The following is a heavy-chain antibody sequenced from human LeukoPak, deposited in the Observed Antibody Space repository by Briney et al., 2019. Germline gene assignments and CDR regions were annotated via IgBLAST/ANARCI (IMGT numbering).Heavy chain of an antibody. Sequence: GGCLRLSCAASGFTFSGYWMSWVRQAPGKGLEWVANIKQDGSEKYYVDSVKGRFTISRDNAKNSLSLQMNSLRVEDTAVYYCARRLLNYFDYWGQGTLVTVSS. J-gene: IGHJ4*02. CDR1: GFTFSGYW. D-gene: IGHD2-8*01. V-gene: IGHV3-7*02. CDR3: ARRLLNYFDY. CDR2: IKQDGSEK.